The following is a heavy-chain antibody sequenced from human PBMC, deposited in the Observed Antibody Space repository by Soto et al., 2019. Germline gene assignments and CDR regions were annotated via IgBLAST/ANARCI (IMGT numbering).Heavy chain of an antibody. V-gene: IGHV1-24*01. Sequence: ASVKVSCKVSGYTLTQLSIHWVRQTPGKGLEWMGGFHTEDGETNYAQKFQGRVTITADDSTCTAYMELSSLRSEDTAVYYCARGQSYYDVWSGSPRSNWFDPWGQGTLVTVSS. CDR1: GYTLTQLS. CDR3: ARGQSYYDVWSGSPRSNWFDP. CDR2: FHTEDGET. D-gene: IGHD3-3*01. J-gene: IGHJ5*02.